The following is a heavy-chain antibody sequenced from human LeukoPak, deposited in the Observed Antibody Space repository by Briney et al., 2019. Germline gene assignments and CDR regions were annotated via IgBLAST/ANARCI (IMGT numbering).Heavy chain of an antibody. CDR1: GFTVNGNY. CDR3: AKDGGLWVSAHWGDS. D-gene: IGHD7-27*01. Sequence: GGSLRLSCAASGFTVNGNYMSWVRQAPGKGLEWVSVIYSGGSTYYADSVKGRFTISRDNSKNTLYLQMNSLRAEDTAVYYCAKDGGLWVSAHWGDSWGRGTLVTVSS. CDR2: IYSGGST. J-gene: IGHJ4*02. V-gene: IGHV3-53*01.